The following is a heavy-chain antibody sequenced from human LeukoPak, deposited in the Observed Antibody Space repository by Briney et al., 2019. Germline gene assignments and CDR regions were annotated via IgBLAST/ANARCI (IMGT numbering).Heavy chain of an antibody. Sequence: GGSLRLSCAASGFTFSSYAMSWVRQAPGKGLEWVSAISGSGGSTYYADSVKGRFTISRDNSKNTLYLQMNSLRAEDTALYYCAKGDNNILTGYYNSFDYWGQGTLVTVSS. D-gene: IGHD3-9*01. CDR2: ISGSGGST. V-gene: IGHV3-23*01. CDR3: AKGDNNILTGYYNSFDY. CDR1: GFTFSSYA. J-gene: IGHJ4*02.